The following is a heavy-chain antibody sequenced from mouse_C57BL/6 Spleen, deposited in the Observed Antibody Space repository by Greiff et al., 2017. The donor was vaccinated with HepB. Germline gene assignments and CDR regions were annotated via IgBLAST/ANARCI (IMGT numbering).Heavy chain of an antibody. CDR1: GYSITSGYY. J-gene: IGHJ1*03. CDR2: ISYAGSN. D-gene: IGHD1-1*01. Sequence: EVQLQESGPGLVKPSQSLSLTCSVTGYSITSGYYWNWIRQFPGNKLEWMGYISYAGSNNYNPSLKNRISITRDTSKNQFFLKLNSVTTEDTATYYCASRLLRRFDVWGTGTTVTVSS. V-gene: IGHV3-6*01. CDR3: ASRLLRRFDV.